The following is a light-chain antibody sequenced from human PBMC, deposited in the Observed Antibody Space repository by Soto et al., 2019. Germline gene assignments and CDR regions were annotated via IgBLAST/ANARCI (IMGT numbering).Light chain of an antibody. J-gene: IGLJ2*01. CDR2: LNSDGSH. V-gene: IGLV4-69*01. CDR1: SGHSSYA. CDR3: QTWGTGIQV. Sequence: QPVLTQSPSASASLGASVKLTCALSSGHSSYAIAWHQQHPEKGPRYLMKLNSDGSHNKGDGIPDRFSGSSSGAERYLTIASLQSEDEADYYCQTWGTGIQVFGGGTQLTVL.